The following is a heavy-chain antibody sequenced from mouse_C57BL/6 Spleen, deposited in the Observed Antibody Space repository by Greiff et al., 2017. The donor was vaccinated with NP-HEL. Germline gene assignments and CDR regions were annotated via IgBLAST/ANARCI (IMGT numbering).Heavy chain of an antibody. CDR2: LWRGGST. Sequence: QVQLKESGPGLVQPSQSLSITCTVSGFSLTSYGVHWVRQSPGKGLEWLGVLWRGGSTDYNAAFMSRLSITKDNSKSQVFFKMNSLQADDTAIYYCAKYDDYDGAAMDYWGQGTSVTVSS. J-gene: IGHJ4*01. D-gene: IGHD2-4*01. V-gene: IGHV2-5*01. CDR3: AKYDDYDGAAMDY. CDR1: GFSLTSYG.